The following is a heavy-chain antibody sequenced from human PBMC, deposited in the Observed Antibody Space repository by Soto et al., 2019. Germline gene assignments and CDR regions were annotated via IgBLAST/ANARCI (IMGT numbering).Heavy chain of an antibody. J-gene: IGHJ4*02. CDR1: GFTFSSYS. CDR3: AREGWPFDY. CDR2: ISSSSSTI. Sequence: EVQLVESGGGLVQPGGSLRLSCAASGFTFSSYSMNGVRQAPGKGLEWVSYISSSSSTIYYADSVKGRFTISRDNAKNSLYLQMNSLRVEDTAVYYCAREGWPFDYWGQGTLVTVSS. V-gene: IGHV3-48*01.